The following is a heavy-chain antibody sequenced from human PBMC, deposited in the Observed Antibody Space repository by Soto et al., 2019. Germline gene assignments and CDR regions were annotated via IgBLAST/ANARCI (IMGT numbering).Heavy chain of an antibody. CDR3: ARDGRDGYNSDY. J-gene: IGHJ4*02. Sequence: GASVEVSCKASGGTFSSYAISWVRQAPGQGLEWMGGIIPIFGTANYAQKFQGRVTITADESTSTAYMELSSLRSEDTAVYYCARDGRDGYNSDYWGQGTLVTVSS. CDR1: GGTFSSYA. CDR2: IIPIFGTA. D-gene: IGHD5-12*01. V-gene: IGHV1-69*13.